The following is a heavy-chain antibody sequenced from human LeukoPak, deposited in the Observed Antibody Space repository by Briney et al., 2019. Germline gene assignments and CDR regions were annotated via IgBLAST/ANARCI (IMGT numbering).Heavy chain of an antibody. V-gene: IGHV3-7*04. CDR2: IRKDGSEK. CDR3: ARHWEGVESDAFDI. J-gene: IGHJ3*02. CDR1: GFTFEIYW. D-gene: IGHD1-26*01. Sequence: PGGSLRLSCAASGFTFEIYWMSWVRQAPGKGLEWVANIRKDGSEKNYVDSVKGRFTISRDNAKNSLYLQMNSLRADDTALYYCARHWEGVESDAFDIWGQGTTVTVSS.